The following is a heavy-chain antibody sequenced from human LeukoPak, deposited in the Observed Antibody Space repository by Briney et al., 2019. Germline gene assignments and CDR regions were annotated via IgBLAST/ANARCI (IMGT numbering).Heavy chain of an antibody. CDR1: GFTFSGHW. D-gene: IGHD1-14*01. CDR3: TRDRSRAEDD. CDR2: INQGGSDK. J-gene: IGHJ4*02. Sequence: GGSLRLSCAASGFTFSGHWMSWVRQAPGKGLEWVANINQGGSDKYYVDSVKGRFSISRDNANNLLYLQMNSLRGEDTAVYYCTRDRSRAEDDWGQGTLVTVSS. V-gene: IGHV3-7*01.